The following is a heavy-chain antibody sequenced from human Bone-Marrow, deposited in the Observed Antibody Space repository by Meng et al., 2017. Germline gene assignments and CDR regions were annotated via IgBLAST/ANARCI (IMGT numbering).Heavy chain of an antibody. CDR1: GFTFSSYG. D-gene: IGHD6-19*01. CDR2: IWYDGSNK. CDR3: ARNGISVASDAFDI. V-gene: IGHV3-33*01. J-gene: IGHJ3*02. Sequence: GESLKISCAASGFTFSSYGMHWVRQAPGKGLEWVAVIWYDGSNKYYADSVKGRFTISRDNSKNTLYLQMNSLRAEDTAVYYCARNGISVASDAFDIWGQGTMVTVSS.